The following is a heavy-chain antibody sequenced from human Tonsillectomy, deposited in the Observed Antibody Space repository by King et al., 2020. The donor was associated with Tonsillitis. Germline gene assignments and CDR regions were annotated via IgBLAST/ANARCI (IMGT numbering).Heavy chain of an antibody. J-gene: IGHJ4*02. D-gene: IGHD6-13*01. V-gene: IGHV3-30-3*01. CDR2: ISYDGSSK. Sequence: VQLVESGGGVVQPGRSLRLSCAASGFTFSSYAMHWVRQAPGKGLEWVAVISYDGSSKYYADSVKGRFTISRDNSKNTLYLQMNSLRAEDTAVYYCARTDIAAAGEVDYWGQGTLVTVSS. CDR1: GFTFSSYA. CDR3: ARTDIAAAGEVDY.